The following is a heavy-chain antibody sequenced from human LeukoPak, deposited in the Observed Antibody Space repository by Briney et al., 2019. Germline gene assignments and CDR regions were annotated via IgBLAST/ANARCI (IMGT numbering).Heavy chain of an antibody. D-gene: IGHD3-10*01. CDR2: IIGITGST. Sequence: GGSLRVSCAASGFPFSSYAMSWVRQAPGKGMEWVSGIIGITGSTNYADSVKGRFTVSRDTSKNTLYLQMNSLRGEDTAVYYCAKQAGSYSYYGVDVWGQGTTVTVSS. V-gene: IGHV3-23*01. J-gene: IGHJ6*02. CDR1: GFPFSSYA. CDR3: AKQAGSYSYYGVDV.